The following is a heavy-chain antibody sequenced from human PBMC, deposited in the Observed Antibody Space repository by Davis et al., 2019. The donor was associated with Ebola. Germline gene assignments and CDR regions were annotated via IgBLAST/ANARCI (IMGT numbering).Heavy chain of an antibody. CDR2: IRSKANSYAT. CDR3: TGGWYLEDY. CDR1: GFTFSGSA. J-gene: IGHJ4*02. Sequence: GALRLSCAASGFTFSGSAMHWVRQASGKGLEWVGRIRSKANSYATAYAASVKGRFTISRDDSKNTAYLQMNSLKTEDTAVYYCTGGWYLEDYWGQGTLVTVSS. V-gene: IGHV3-73*01. D-gene: IGHD6-19*01.